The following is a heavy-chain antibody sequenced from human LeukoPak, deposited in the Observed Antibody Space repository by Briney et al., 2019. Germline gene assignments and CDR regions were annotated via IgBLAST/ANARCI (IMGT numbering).Heavy chain of an antibody. CDR2: IRTSGGVV. J-gene: IGHJ3*01. Sequence: PRGSLRLSCAASGFTFTSYTMNWVRQAPGKGLEWISYIRTSGGVVSYTDSVRGRFTISTDSAKNSLYLQMNSLRDDDTAVYYCVRDQFYAFDVWGQGTMVTVSS. V-gene: IGHV3-48*02. CDR1: GFTFTSYT. CDR3: VRDQFYAFDV.